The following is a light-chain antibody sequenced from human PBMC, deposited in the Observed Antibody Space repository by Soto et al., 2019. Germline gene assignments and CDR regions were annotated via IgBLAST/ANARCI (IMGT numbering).Light chain of an antibody. J-gene: IGKJ2*01. Sequence: EMMMTQSPATLSVSRGDRATLSCRASQNIITNLAWYQLKPGQAPRLLIYGASTRATGVPARFSGSGSGTEFTLTISSLQSEDFAVYYCQQYHNWPPKYTFGQGTKLEI. CDR3: QQYHNWPPKYT. CDR2: GAS. V-gene: IGKV3-15*01. CDR1: QNIITN.